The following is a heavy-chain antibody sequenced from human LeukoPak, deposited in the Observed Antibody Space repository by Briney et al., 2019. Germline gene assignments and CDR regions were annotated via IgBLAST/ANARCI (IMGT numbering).Heavy chain of an antibody. CDR2: IYYSGST. CDR3: ARAYYDFWSGYPDI. J-gene: IGHJ3*02. V-gene: IGHV4-59*01. Sequence: SETLSLTCTVSGGSISSYYWSWIRQPPGKGLEWIGYIYYSGSTNYNPFLKSRVTISVDTSKNQFSLKLSSVTAADTAVYYCARAYYDFWSGYPDIWGQGTMVTVSS. CDR1: GGSISSYY. D-gene: IGHD3-3*01.